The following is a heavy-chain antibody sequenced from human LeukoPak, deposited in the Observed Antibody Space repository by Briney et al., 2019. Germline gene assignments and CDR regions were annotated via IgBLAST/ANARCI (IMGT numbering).Heavy chain of an antibody. Sequence: PGGYLRLSCAASGFTFSGHWMSWVRQAPGKGLEWVANINQGGSDKYYVDSVKGRFTISRDNANNLLYLQMNSLRGEDTAVYYCTRDRSRGEDDGGQGTLVTASS. CDR1: GFTFSGHW. D-gene: IGHD3-10*01. J-gene: IGHJ4*02. V-gene: IGHV3-7*01. CDR3: TRDRSRGEDD. CDR2: INQGGSDK.